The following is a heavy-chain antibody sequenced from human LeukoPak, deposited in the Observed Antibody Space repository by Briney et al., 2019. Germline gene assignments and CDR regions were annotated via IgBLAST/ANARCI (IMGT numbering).Heavy chain of an antibody. J-gene: IGHJ1*01. Sequence: ASVKVSCKASGYTFTSYGISWVRQAPGQGLEWMGWINPNSGGTNYAQKFQGRVTMTRDTSISTAYMELSRLRSDDTAVYYCAREADYGGNSGYFQHWGQGTLVTVSS. CDR3: AREADYGGNSGYFQH. CDR1: GYTFTSYG. V-gene: IGHV1-2*02. D-gene: IGHD4-23*01. CDR2: INPNSGGT.